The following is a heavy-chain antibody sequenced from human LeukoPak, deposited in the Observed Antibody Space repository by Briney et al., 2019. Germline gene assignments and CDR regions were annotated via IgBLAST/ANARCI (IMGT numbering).Heavy chain of an antibody. CDR1: GFSFDLSA. J-gene: IGHJ4*02. CDR2: ISSSSSYI. D-gene: IGHD6-13*01. V-gene: IGHV3-21*01. Sequence: PGGSLRLSCVVSGFSFDLSAMNWVRQAPGKGLEWVSSISSSSSYIYYADSVKGRFTISRDNAKNSLYLQMNSLRAEDTAVYYCARGGAAVGYWGQGTLVTVSS. CDR3: ARGGAAVGY.